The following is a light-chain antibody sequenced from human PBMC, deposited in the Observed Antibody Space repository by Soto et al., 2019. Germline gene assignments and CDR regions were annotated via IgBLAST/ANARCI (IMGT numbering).Light chain of an antibody. Sequence: EIVMTQSPGTVSVSAGERATLSCRASQSVNNNLAWYQQKPGQAPRLLIYGASTRATGIPARFSGSGSGTDFTLTISSLQSEDFAVYYCQQYYNSPLSFGGGTKVEIK. J-gene: IGKJ4*01. CDR3: QQYYNSPLS. CDR1: QSVNNN. CDR2: GAS. V-gene: IGKV3-15*01.